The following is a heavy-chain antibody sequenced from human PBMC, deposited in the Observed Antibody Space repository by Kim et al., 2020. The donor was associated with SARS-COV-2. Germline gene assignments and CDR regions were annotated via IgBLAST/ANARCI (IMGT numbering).Heavy chain of an antibody. CDR2: ISGSGGST. D-gene: IGHD3-10*01. CDR3: AKDVGFGGAQPWQSSDAFDI. V-gene: IGHV3-23*01. CDR1: GFTFSSYA. Sequence: GGSLRLSCAASGFTFSSYAMSWVRQAPGKGLEWVSAISGSGGSTYYADSVKGRFTISRDNSKNTLYLQMNSLRAEDTAVYYCAKDVGFGGAQPWQSSDAFDIWGQVTMVTVSS. J-gene: IGHJ3*02.